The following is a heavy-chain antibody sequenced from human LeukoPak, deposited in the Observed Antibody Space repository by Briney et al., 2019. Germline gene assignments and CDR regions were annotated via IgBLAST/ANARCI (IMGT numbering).Heavy chain of an antibody. Sequence: PSETLSLTCTVSGGSISSGSYYWSWIGQPAGKGLDGFGRIYTSGSTNYNPSLKSRVTISVDTSKNQCSLKLSSVTAADTAVYYCARAPLGGGPIDAFDIWGQGTMVTVSS. D-gene: IGHD1-26*01. CDR1: GGSISSGSYY. J-gene: IGHJ3*02. V-gene: IGHV4-61*02. CDR2: IYTSGST. CDR3: ARAPLGGGPIDAFDI.